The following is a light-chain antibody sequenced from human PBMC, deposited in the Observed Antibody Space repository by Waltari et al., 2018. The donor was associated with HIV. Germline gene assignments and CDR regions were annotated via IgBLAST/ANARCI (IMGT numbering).Light chain of an antibody. CDR3: AAWGNSLSLL. J-gene: IGLJ2*01. CDR2: RNT. V-gene: IGLV1-47*01. Sequence: QSVLTQPPSASGTPGQRVTISCSGSSSNIGSNYVYWYQQLPGTAPKLLLYRNTQRPSGVPDRVSGSKSGTCASLASSGLRSEDEADYYCAAWGNSLSLLFGGGTKLTVL. CDR1: SSNIGSNY.